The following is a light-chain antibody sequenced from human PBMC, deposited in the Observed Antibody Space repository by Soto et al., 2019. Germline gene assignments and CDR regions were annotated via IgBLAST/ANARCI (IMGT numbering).Light chain of an antibody. V-gene: IGKV1-33*01. CDR1: QDIATY. Sequence: DSPMTQSPSSLSASVGNRVTITCQASQDIATYLNCYQQKPGKAPNLLIYDASNLETGVPSRFSGGGSGTHFTFTISNLQPEDIATYYCQQYDNLPPTWTFGQGTKVEIE. CDR3: QQYDNLPPTWT. CDR2: DAS. J-gene: IGKJ1*01.